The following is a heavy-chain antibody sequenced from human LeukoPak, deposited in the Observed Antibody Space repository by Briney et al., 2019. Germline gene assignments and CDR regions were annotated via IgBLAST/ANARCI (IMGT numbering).Heavy chain of an antibody. CDR2: IKEDGSEK. CDR3: ARDGWRAINY. CDR1: GFTFSTYW. Sequence: GGSLRLSCAASGFTFSTYWMSWVRQAPGKGLEWVANIKEDGSEKYYVDSVRGRFTISRDNAKNSLFLQMNSLRAEDKAVYYCARDGWRAINYWGQGTLVTVS. D-gene: IGHD5-24*01. J-gene: IGHJ4*02. V-gene: IGHV3-7*01.